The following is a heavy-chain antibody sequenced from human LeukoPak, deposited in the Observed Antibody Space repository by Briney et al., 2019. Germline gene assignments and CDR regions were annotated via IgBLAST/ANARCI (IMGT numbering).Heavy chain of an antibody. D-gene: IGHD2-15*01. J-gene: IGHJ4*02. CDR1: GFTFSSYA. Sequence: GGSLRLSCAASGFTFSSYAMSWVRQAPGKGLEWVSAISGSGGSTYYADSVKGRFTISRDNSKNTLYLQMNSLRAEDTAVYYCARAYPDIVVVVAATTVDYWGQGTLVTVSS. CDR2: ISGSGGST. V-gene: IGHV3-23*01. CDR3: ARAYPDIVVVVAATTVDY.